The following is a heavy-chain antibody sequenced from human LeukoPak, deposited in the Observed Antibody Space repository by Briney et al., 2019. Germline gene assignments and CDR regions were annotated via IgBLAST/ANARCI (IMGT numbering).Heavy chain of an antibody. J-gene: IGHJ4*02. Sequence: PGGSLRLSCAASGFTFDDYAMHWVRQAPGKGLEWVSGISWNSGSIGYADSVKGRFTISRDNAKNSLYLQMNSLRAEDMALYYCAKGGIGFLASHFDYWGQGTLVTVSS. V-gene: IGHV3-9*03. CDR2: ISWNSGSI. CDR1: GFTFDDYA. D-gene: IGHD2-21*01. CDR3: AKGGIGFLASHFDY.